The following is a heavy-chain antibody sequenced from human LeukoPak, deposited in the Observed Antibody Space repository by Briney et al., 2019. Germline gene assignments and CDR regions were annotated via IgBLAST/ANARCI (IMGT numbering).Heavy chain of an antibody. D-gene: IGHD3-16*01. Sequence: SETLSLTCTVSGGSISSYYWSWIRQPPGKGLEWIGYIYYSGSTNYNPSLKSRVTISVDPSKNQFSLKLSSVTAADTAVYYCARVMITFGGVISDYFDYWGQGTLVTVSS. CDR3: ARVMITFGGVISDYFDY. CDR2: IYYSGST. J-gene: IGHJ4*02. CDR1: GGSISSYY. V-gene: IGHV4-59*01.